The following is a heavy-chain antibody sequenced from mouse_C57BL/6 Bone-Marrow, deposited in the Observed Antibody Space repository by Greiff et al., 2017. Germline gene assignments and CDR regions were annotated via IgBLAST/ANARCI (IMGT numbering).Heavy chain of an antibody. Sequence: EVKVEESGGGLVQPGGSMKLSCVASGFTFSNYWMNWVRQSPEKGLEWVAQIRLKSDNYATHYAEFVKGRFTISRDDSNSSVYLQMNNLRAEDTGIYYCTGYSKAWFAYWGQGTLVTVSA. D-gene: IGHD2-5*01. J-gene: IGHJ3*01. V-gene: IGHV6-3*01. CDR2: IRLKSDNYAT. CDR1: GFTFSNYW. CDR3: TGYSKAWFAY.